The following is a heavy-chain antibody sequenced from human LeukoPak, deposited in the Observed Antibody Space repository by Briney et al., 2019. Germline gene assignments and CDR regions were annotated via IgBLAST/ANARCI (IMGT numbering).Heavy chain of an antibody. Sequence: GGSLRLSCAASGFTFSSYWMSWVRQAPGKGLEWVANIKQDGSEKYYVDSVKGRFTISRDNAKNPLYLQMNSLRAEDTAVYYCARETHSYYDFWSGYSKGGHFDYWGQGTLVTVSS. V-gene: IGHV3-7*01. J-gene: IGHJ4*02. CDR1: GFTFSSYW. CDR2: IKQDGSEK. CDR3: ARETHSYYDFWSGYSKGGHFDY. D-gene: IGHD3-3*01.